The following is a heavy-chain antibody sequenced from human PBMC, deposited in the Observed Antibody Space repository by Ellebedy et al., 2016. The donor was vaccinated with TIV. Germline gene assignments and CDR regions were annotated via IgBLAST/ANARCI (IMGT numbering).Heavy chain of an antibody. CDR3: ARLPTNWEVLQYFHH. J-gene: IGHJ1*01. V-gene: IGHV1-2*02. Sequence: ASVKVSCKASGYTFTGYYIHWVRQAPGQGLEWMGWINPDSGGTNFAQKFQGRVTMTRDTSISTAYMELSSLQSDDTAVYYCARLPTNWEVLQYFHHWGQGTLVTVSS. D-gene: IGHD1-26*01. CDR1: GYTFTGYY. CDR2: INPDSGGT.